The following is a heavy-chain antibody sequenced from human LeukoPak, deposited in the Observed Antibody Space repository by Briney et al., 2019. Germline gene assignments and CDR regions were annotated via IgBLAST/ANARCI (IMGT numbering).Heavy chain of an antibody. CDR3: ARDSSGSETNPRHYFDY. Sequence: ASVKVSCKASGYTFTSYYMHWVRQAPGQGLEWMGIINPSGGSTSYAQKFQGRVTMTRDTSTSTVYMELGSLRSEDTAVYYCARDSSGSETNPRHYFDYWGQGTLVTVSS. J-gene: IGHJ4*02. CDR1: GYTFTSYY. D-gene: IGHD6-19*01. V-gene: IGHV1-46*01. CDR2: INPSGGST.